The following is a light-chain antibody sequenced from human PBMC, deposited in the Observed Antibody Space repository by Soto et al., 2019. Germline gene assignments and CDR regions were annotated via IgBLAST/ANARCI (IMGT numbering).Light chain of an antibody. CDR3: QQSYRIPIT. CDR2: AAS. Sequence: DIQMTQSPSSLSASVGDRVTIACRASQTITTYLNWYQQKSGKPPKLLIYAASSLQSGVPSRFSGSGSGTDFTLTINSLQPEDFATYYCQQSYRIPITFGQGTRLEIK. CDR1: QTITTY. V-gene: IGKV1-39*01. J-gene: IGKJ5*01.